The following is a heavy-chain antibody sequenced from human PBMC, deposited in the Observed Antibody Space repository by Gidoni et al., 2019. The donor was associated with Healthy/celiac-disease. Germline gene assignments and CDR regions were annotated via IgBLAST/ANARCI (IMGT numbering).Heavy chain of an antibody. D-gene: IGHD6-19*01. Sequence: QVQLVESGGGVVQPGRSLRLSCAASGFTFSSYAMHWVRQAPGKGLEWVAVISYDGSNKYYADSVKGRFTISRDNSKNTLYLQMNSLRAEDTAVYYCARDTDSSGWYGYFQHWGQGTLVTVSS. J-gene: IGHJ1*01. V-gene: IGHV3-30-3*01. CDR2: ISYDGSNK. CDR3: ARDTDSSGWYGYFQH. CDR1: GFTFSSYA.